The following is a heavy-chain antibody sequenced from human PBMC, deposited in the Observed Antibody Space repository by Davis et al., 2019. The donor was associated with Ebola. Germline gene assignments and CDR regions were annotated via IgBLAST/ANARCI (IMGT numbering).Heavy chain of an antibody. CDR2: IYYSGST. CDR1: GGSISSGGYY. V-gene: IGHV4-31*03. Sequence: SETLSLTCTVSGGSISSGGYYWSWIRQHPGKGLEWIGYIYYSGSTYYNPSLKSRVTISVDTSKNQFSLTLSSMTAADTAVYYCVSSGWFSNHFNFWGQGTLVTVSS. D-gene: IGHD6-19*01. J-gene: IGHJ4*02. CDR3: VSSGWFSNHFNF.